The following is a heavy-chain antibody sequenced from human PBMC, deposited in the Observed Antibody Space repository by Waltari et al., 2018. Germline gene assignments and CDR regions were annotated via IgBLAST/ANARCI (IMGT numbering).Heavy chain of an antibody. D-gene: IGHD6-19*01. V-gene: IGHV3-73*01. Sequence: EVQAVESGGGLVQPGGALQLSCATSGFSFSGSTIHWVRQTSGKGLEWVGRIRRQPYNYATAYSASVKGRFTISRDDSKNTAYLQMNNLMTEDTAVYYCSGGEVTGTDFWGQGTLVTVSS. J-gene: IGHJ4*02. CDR2: IRRQPYNYAT. CDR1: GFSFSGST. CDR3: SGGEVTGTDF.